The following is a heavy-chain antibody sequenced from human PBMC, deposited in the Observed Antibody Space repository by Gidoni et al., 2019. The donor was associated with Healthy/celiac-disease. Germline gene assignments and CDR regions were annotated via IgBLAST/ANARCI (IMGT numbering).Heavy chain of an antibody. J-gene: IGHJ5*02. Sequence: QVQLVQSGAEVKKPGSSVKVSCKASGGTVSSYAIIWVRQAPGQGLEWMGGIIPIFGTANYAQKFQGRVTITADESTSTAYMELSSLRSEDTAVYYCARGRMGYCSSTSCLNWLDPWGQGTLVTVSS. CDR1: GGTVSSYA. D-gene: IGHD2-2*01. CDR2: IIPIFGTA. V-gene: IGHV1-69*01. CDR3: ARGRMGYCSSTSCLNWLDP.